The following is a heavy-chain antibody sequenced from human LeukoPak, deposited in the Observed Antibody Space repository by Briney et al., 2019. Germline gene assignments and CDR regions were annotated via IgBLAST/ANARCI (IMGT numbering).Heavy chain of an antibody. D-gene: IGHD2-21*02. V-gene: IGHV3-21*01. Sequence: GGSLRLSCAASGFTFSSHTMNWVRQAPGKGLEWVSSIAGSSGYISYADSVKGRFTISRDNAKKSLYLQMTSLTAEETAVYYCARDRGAYCGGDCYLGFDYWGRGTLVTVSS. CDR1: GFTFSSHT. J-gene: IGHJ4*01. CDR2: IAGSSGYI. CDR3: ARDRGAYCGGDCYLGFDY.